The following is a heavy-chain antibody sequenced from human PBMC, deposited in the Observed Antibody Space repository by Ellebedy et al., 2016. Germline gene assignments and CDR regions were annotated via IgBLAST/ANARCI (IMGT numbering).Heavy chain of an antibody. V-gene: IGHV3-21*01. D-gene: IGHD3-10*01. CDR1: GFTFSSYS. CDR3: GSRSGSYSGYGMDV. Sequence: GGSLRLSXAASGFTFSSYSMNWVRQAPGKGLEWVSSISSSSSYIYYADSVKGRFTISRDNAKNSLYLQMNSLRAEDTAVYYCGSRSGSYSGYGMDVWGQGTTVTVSS. CDR2: ISSSSSYI. J-gene: IGHJ6*02.